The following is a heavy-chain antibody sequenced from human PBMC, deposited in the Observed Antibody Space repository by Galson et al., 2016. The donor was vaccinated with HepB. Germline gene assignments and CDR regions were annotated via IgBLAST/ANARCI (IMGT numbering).Heavy chain of an antibody. J-gene: IGHJ4*02. CDR3: AKGRHGSGSYAFDN. V-gene: IGHV3-23*01. Sequence: LRLSCAASRFTFSNYAMSWVRQPPGKGLEWVSTISGTGGRAYYADSVTGRFTISRDNSKSTLFLQRGSLRDEDTAAEYCAKGRHGSGSYAFDNWGQGTLVTVSS. CDR2: ISGTGGRA. D-gene: IGHD3-10*01. CDR1: RFTFSNYA.